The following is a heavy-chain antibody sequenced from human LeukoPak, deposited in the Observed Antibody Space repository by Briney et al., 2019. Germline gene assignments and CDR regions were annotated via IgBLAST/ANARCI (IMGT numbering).Heavy chain of an antibody. D-gene: IGHD3-22*01. CDR3: TTYYYDGSGTVFINY. CDR2: IRTRKNNYAT. Sequence: GGSLRLSCATSGFMFSGSAMHWVRQASGKGLEWIGRIRTRKNNYATAYGASVTGRFIISRDDSKKTTDLQMNSLETEDTAVYYCTTYYYDGSGTVFINYWGQGTLVTVTS. J-gene: IGHJ4*02. CDR1: GFMFSGSA. V-gene: IGHV3-73*01.